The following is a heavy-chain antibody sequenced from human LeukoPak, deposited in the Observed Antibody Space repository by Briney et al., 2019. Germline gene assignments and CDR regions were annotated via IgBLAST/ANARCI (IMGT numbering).Heavy chain of an antibody. CDR2: IIPIFGTA. J-gene: IGHJ4*02. CDR3: ASGYCSGGSCYPRAYFDY. V-gene: IGHV1-69*06. Sequence: SVKVSCKASGGTFSNYAISWVRQAPGQGLEWMGGIIPIFGTANYAQKFQGRVTITADKSTSTAYMELSSLRSEGTAVYYCASGYCSGGSCYPRAYFDYWGQGTLVTVSS. CDR1: GGTFSNYA. D-gene: IGHD2-15*01.